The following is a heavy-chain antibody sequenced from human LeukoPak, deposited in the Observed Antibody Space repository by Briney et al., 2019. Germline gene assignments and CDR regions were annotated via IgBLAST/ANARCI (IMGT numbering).Heavy chain of an antibody. D-gene: IGHD1-26*01. Sequence: GGSLKLSCAASGFTFTNYAMSWVRQTPGKGLEWVSATVGSGPDTYHADSVKGRFTVSRDNSKNTLYLQMNSLRAEDTAVYYCASAGTGVGATVFDWGQGTLVTVSS. J-gene: IGHJ4*02. CDR3: ASAGTGVGATVFD. V-gene: IGHV3-23*01. CDR2: TVGSGPDT. CDR1: GFTFTNYA.